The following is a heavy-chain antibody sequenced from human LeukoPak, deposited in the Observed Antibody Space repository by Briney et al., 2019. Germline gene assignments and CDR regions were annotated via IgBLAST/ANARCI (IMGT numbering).Heavy chain of an antibody. CDR3: ARAPYYGWPSTMDV. V-gene: IGHV4-4*02. Sequence: SETLSLTCTVSGGSISSSNWCSWVRQTPGKGLEWIGEIYHSGSTNYNPSLKSRVTMSVDKSTNQFSLNLRSVTAADTALYYCARAPYYGWPSTMDVWGKGTTVTVSS. CDR2: IYHSGST. CDR1: GGSISSSNW. D-gene: IGHD3-10*01. J-gene: IGHJ6*03.